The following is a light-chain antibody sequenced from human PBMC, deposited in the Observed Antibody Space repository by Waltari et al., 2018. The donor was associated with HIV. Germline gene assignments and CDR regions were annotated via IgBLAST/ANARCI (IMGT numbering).Light chain of an antibody. CDR2: GNS. CDR3: QSYDSSLSGGV. V-gene: IGLV1-40*01. J-gene: IGLJ3*02. CDR1: SSNIGAGSD. Sequence: QSALTQPPSVSGAPGQRVTIPCTGSSSNIGAGSDVHCYQQVPGTAPKLLIYGNSNRPSGVPDRFSGSKSGTSASLAVTGLQAEDEADYYCQSYDSSLSGGVFGGGTKLTVL.